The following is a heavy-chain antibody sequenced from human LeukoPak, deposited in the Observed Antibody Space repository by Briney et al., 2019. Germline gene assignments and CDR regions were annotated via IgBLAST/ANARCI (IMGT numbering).Heavy chain of an antibody. CDR2: TSNDGNNK. D-gene: IGHD3-22*01. J-gene: IGHJ4*02. CDR1: GFTFSRYA. CDR3: ARGLAYNYDSSAYFLDY. Sequence: GGSLGLSCAASGFTFSRYAMHWVRQAPGKGLEWVAVTSNDGNNKYYGDSVKGRFTISRDNSKNTLYLQMNSLRAEDTAVYYCARGLAYNYDSSAYFLDYWGQGTLVTVSS. V-gene: IGHV3-30*04.